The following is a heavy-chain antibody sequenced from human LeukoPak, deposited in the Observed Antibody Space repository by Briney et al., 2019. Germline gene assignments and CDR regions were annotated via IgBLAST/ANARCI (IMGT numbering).Heavy chain of an antibody. CDR2: ISGSGGST. CDR3: AKVPRVVTMVRGDIPFLDV. V-gene: IGHV3-23*01. J-gene: IGHJ6*04. CDR1: GFTFSSYA. D-gene: IGHD3-10*01. Sequence: GGSLRLSCAASGFTFSSYAMSWVRQAPGKGLEWVSVISGSGGSTYYADSVKGRFTISRDNSKNTLYLQMNSLRAEDTAVYYCAKVPRVVTMVRGDIPFLDVWGKGTTVTVSS.